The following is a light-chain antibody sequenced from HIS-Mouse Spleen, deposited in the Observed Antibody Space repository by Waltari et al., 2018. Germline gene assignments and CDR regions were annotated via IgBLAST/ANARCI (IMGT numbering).Light chain of an antibody. CDR1: SSNIGSNY. CDR2: RNN. Sequence: QSVLTQPPSVSGTPGQRVTISCSGSSSNIGSNYVYWYQQLPGTAPKLLIYRNNQRPSGVPDRFSGSKSGTSASLATSGLRSEDEADYYCAAWDDSLSGPVFGGGTKLTVL. J-gene: IGLJ3*02. V-gene: IGLV1-47*01. CDR3: AAWDDSLSGPV.